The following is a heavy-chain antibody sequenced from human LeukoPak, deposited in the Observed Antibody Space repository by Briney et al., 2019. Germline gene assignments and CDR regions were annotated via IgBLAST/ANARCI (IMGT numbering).Heavy chain of an antibody. CDR3: ARHALGLHDYYFDY. V-gene: IGHV4-59*08. J-gene: IGHJ4*02. CDR1: GGSISSYY. CDR2: IYYSGST. D-gene: IGHD3-16*01. Sequence: SETLSPTCTVSGGSISSYYWSWIRQPPGKGLEWIGYIYYSGSTNYNPSLKSRVTISVDTSKNQFSLKLSSVTAADTAVYYCARHALGLHDYYFDYWGQGTLVTVSS.